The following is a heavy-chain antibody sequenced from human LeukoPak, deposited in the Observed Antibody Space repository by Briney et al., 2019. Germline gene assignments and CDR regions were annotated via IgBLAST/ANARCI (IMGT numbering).Heavy chain of an antibody. J-gene: IGHJ4*02. Sequence: ASVKVSCKASGYTFTGYYMHWVRQAPGQRLEWMGWINAGNGNTKYSQKFQGRVTITRDTSASTAYMELSSLRSEDTAVYYCARDSGAARPLFWGQGTLVTVSS. CDR2: INAGNGNT. CDR3: ARDSGAARPLF. D-gene: IGHD6-6*01. CDR1: GYTFTGYY. V-gene: IGHV1-3*01.